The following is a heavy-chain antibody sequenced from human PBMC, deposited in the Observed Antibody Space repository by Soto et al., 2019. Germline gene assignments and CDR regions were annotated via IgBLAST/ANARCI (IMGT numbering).Heavy chain of an antibody. CDR2: ITWNSGSI. J-gene: IGHJ6*02. CDR1: GCIFVDHA. Sequence: PGVSLRVSCAASGCIFVDHAMHWVRQAPGKGLEWVSGITWNSGSIGYADSVKGRFTISRDSAKNSLYLQMNSLRAEDTALYYCAKDFNYGLNGLDGWGQGTTVTVSS. CDR3: AKDFNYGLNGLDG. V-gene: IGHV3-9*01. D-gene: IGHD3-10*01.